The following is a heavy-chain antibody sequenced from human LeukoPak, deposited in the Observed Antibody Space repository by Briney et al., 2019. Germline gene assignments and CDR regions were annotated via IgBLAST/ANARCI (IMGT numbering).Heavy chain of an antibody. CDR2: INPSGGST. CDR3: ATAHQSYYDSSGYYSGVDY. CDR1: GYTFTSYY. J-gene: IGHJ4*02. Sequence: ASVKVSCKASGYTFTSYYMHWVRQAPGQGLEWMGIINPSGGSTSYAQKFQGRVTMTRDTSTSTVYMELSSLRSEDTAVYYCATAHQSYYDSSGYYSGVDYWGQGTLVTVSS. V-gene: IGHV1-46*01. D-gene: IGHD3-22*01.